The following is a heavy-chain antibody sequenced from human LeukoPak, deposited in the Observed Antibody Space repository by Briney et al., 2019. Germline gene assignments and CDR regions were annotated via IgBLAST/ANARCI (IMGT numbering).Heavy chain of an antibody. CDR3: ARDRHLPGIAAAGTGWFDP. CDR2: INWNGGST. CDR1: GFTVSSNY. J-gene: IGHJ5*02. D-gene: IGHD6-13*01. V-gene: IGHV3-20*04. Sequence: AGGSLRLSCAVSGFTVSSNYMSWVRQAPGKGLEWVSGINWNGGSTGYADSVKGRFTISRDNAKNSLYLQMNSLRAEDTALYYCARDRHLPGIAAAGTGWFDPWGQGTLVTVSS.